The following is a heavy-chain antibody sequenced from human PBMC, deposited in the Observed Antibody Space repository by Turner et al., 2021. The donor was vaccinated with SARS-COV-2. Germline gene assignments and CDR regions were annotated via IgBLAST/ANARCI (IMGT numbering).Heavy chain of an antibody. CDR2: IKQDGSEK. J-gene: IGHJ4*02. D-gene: IGHD6-13*01. Sequence: EVQLVASGGGLVQPGGPLRPCCAASGFTFSICWMSWVRQAPGKGLEWVANIKQDGSEKYYVGSVKGRFNNSRDNAKNSLYRQMNRLRAEDTAVYYCAGVSSSSWNFDYWGQGTLVTVSS. CDR3: AGVSSSSWNFDY. V-gene: IGHV3-7*01. CDR1: GFTFSICW.